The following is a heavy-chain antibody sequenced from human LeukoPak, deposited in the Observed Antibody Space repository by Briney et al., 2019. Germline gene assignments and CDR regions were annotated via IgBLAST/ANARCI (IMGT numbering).Heavy chain of an antibody. D-gene: IGHD2-21*01. V-gene: IGHV1-2*06. CDR2: INPSSGDT. Sequence: ASVKVSCKASGYTFTAHYMHWVRQAPGQGLEWMGRINPSSGDTEYGQRFQGRVTLTRDTSSSTANMELRRLRCDDTAVYYCARDPGYSYAFDIWGQGTVVIVSS. J-gene: IGHJ3*02. CDR1: GYTFTAHY. CDR3: ARDPGYSYAFDI.